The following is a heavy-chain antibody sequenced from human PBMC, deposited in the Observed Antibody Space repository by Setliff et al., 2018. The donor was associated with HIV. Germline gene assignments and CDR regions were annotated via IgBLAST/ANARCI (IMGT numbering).Heavy chain of an antibody. D-gene: IGHD2-8*01. V-gene: IGHV3-33*08. CDR3: ARPLLRTNTVYGILGNWFDS. Sequence: PGGSLRLSCAASRFTFSSHAMHWVRQAPGKGLEWVAIIWYDGSNKYYADSVKGRFTISRDNSKNTLYLQMNSLRAEDTAVYYCARPLLRTNTVYGILGNWFDSWGRGTLVTVSS. J-gene: IGHJ5*01. CDR1: RFTFSSHA. CDR2: IWYDGSNK.